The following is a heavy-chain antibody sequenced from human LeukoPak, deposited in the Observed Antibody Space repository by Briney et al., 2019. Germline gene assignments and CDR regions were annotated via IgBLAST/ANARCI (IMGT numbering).Heavy chain of an antibody. Sequence: SVKVSCKASGYTFSSSAISWVRQAPGQGLEWMGVINSYNGNTNYAQNLQGRVTMATDTATSTAYMELRSLTSDDTAVYFCARSSGGWFDPWGQGTLVTVSS. CDR1: GYTFSSSA. CDR2: INSYNGNT. V-gene: IGHV1-18*01. CDR3: ARSSGGWFDP. D-gene: IGHD6-25*01. J-gene: IGHJ5*02.